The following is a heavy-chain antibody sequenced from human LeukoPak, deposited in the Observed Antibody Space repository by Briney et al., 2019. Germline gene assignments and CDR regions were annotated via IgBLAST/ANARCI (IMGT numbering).Heavy chain of an antibody. J-gene: IGHJ6*03. CDR1: GFTFSSYA. V-gene: IGHV3-23*01. CDR3: ARATYYYSKTYYNYYMDV. D-gene: IGHD3-10*01. CDR2: ISGSGGST. Sequence: GGSLRLSCAASGFTFSSYAMSWVRQAPGKGLEWVSAISGSGGSTYYADSVKGRFTISRDNSKNTLYLQMNSLRAEDTAVYYCARATYYYSKTYYNYYMDVWGKGTTVTVSS.